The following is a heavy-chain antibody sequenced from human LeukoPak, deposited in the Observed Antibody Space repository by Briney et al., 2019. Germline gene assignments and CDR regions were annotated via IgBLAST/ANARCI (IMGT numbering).Heavy chain of an antibody. CDR3: VRDGPSWGLL. CDR2: IFTTGGA. D-gene: IGHD7-27*01. J-gene: IGHJ4*02. Sequence: SETLSLTCTVSGGSIGTYYWSWIRQPAGKGLEWIGRIFTTGGANYNPSPKSRVTVSLDTSKNLFSLKLNSVTAADTAVYYCVRDGPSWGLLWGQGALVTVSS. V-gene: IGHV4-4*07. CDR1: GGSIGTYY.